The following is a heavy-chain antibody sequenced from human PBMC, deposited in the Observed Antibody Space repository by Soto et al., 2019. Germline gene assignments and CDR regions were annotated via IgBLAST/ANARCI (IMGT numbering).Heavy chain of an antibody. CDR2: ISAYNGNT. D-gene: IGHD1-20*01. CDR1: GYTFTSYG. V-gene: IGHV1-18*01. Sequence: ASVKVSCKASGYTFTSYGISWVRQAPGQGLEWMGRISAYNGNTNYAQKLQGRVTMTTDTSTSTAYMELRSLRSDDTAVYYCARDNWRVGRARQRESADTPPRGQGTLVTVSS. CDR3: ARDNWRVGRARQRESADTPP. J-gene: IGHJ5*02.